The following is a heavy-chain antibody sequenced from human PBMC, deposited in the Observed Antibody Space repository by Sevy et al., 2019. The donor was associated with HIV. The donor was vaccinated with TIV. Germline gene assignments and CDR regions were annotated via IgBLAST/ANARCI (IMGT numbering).Heavy chain of an antibody. J-gene: IGHJ4*02. V-gene: IGHV3-23*01. CDR3: AREGCTKHHDY. D-gene: IGHD2-8*01. Sequence: GSLRLSCAASGFTFSKYSMSWVRQPPGKGLEWVSTLSFGCGEINYADSVKGRFTISRDNSKSSVYLQMNNLRPEDTAVYHCAREGCTKHHDYWGQGTLVTVSS. CDR1: GFTFSKYS. CDR2: LSFGCGEI.